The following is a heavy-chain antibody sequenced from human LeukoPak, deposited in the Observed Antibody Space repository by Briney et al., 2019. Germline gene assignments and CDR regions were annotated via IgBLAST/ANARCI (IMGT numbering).Heavy chain of an antibody. D-gene: IGHD3-10*01. CDR1: GFTFSSYS. V-gene: IGHV3-21*04. CDR3: AKSGPITMVRGVTYYFDY. Sequence: GGSLRLSCAASGFTFSSYSMNWVRQAPGMGLEWVSSISTSSIYIYYADSVKGRFTISRDNAKNSLYLQMNSLRAEDTALYYCAKSGPITMVRGVTYYFDYWGQGTLVTVSS. CDR2: ISTSSIYI. J-gene: IGHJ4*02.